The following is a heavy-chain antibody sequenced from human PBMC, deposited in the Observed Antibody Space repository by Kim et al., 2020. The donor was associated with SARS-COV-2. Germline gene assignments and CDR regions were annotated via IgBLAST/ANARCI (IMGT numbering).Heavy chain of an antibody. J-gene: IGHJ4*02. V-gene: IGHV3-23*01. Sequence: GGSLRLSCAASRFTFSSFAMSWVRQAPGKGLEWVSAISGSGGSTYYTDSVKGRFTISRDNSKNTLYLQMNSLRAEDTAIYYCAKDSGYSGYDVGHYFDYWGQGTLVTVSS. D-gene: IGHD5-12*01. CDR3: AKDSGYSGYDVGHYFDY. CDR2: ISGSGGST. CDR1: RFTFSSFA.